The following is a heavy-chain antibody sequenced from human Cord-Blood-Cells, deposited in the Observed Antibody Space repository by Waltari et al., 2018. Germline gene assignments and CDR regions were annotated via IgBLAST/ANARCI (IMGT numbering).Heavy chain of an antibody. CDR3: ASGNRDYDFWSGYYFDY. CDR1: GGTFSSYA. D-gene: IGHD3-3*01. J-gene: IGHJ4*02. Sequence: QVQLVQSGAEVKKPGSSVKVSCKASGGTFSSYAISWVRQAPGQGLEWMGGIIPIFGTANYAQKFQGRVTITADESTSTAYMELSSLRSEDTAVYYCASGNRDYDFWSGYYFDYWGQGTLVTVSS. V-gene: IGHV1-69*01. CDR2: IIPIFGTA.